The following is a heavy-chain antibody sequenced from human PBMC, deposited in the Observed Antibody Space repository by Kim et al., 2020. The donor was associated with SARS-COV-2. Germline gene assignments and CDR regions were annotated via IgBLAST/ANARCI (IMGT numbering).Heavy chain of an antibody. J-gene: IGHJ6*02. CDR2: SYHSGST. Sequence: SETLSLTCAVYGGSISSSNWWSWVRQPPGKVLGWNGESYHSGSTNYYPSLTSRVTISVDKSKNQFYLKLSSVTAADTAVYYCARGPEIAAPRSYNYYYGMDVSGQGTTVTVSS. CDR1: GGSISSSNW. V-gene: IGHV4-4*02. D-gene: IGHD6-6*01. CDR3: ARGPEIAAPRSYNYYYGMDV.